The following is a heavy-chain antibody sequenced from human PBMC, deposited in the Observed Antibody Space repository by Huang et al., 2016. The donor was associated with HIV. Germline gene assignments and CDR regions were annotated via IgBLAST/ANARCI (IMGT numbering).Heavy chain of an antibody. Sequence: QVQLVQSGVEVKKPGASVKVSCKASGSTFTSYGISWVRQDPGQGLEWMGWIDADNGVTNYAQTVQGRVTMTTDTSTSTAYMELRSLRSDDTAVYYCARDSPLLGVVIVVVPTAPNAFDIWGQGTMVTVSS. J-gene: IGHJ3*02. CDR2: IDADNGVT. V-gene: IGHV1-18*01. D-gene: IGHD2-2*01. CDR3: ARDSPLLGVVIVVVPTAPNAFDI. CDR1: GSTFTSYG.